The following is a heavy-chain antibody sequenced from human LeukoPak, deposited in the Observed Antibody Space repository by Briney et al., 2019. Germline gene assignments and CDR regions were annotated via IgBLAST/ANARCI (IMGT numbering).Heavy chain of an antibody. Sequence: GGSLRLSCAASGFTFSSYGMSWVRQAPGKGLEWVSAISGSGGSTYHADSVKGRFTISRDNSKNTLYLQMNSLRAEDTAVYYCAKDLKRWLQLLDYWGQGTLVTVSS. D-gene: IGHD5-24*01. J-gene: IGHJ4*02. CDR2: ISGSGGST. V-gene: IGHV3-23*01. CDR3: AKDLKRWLQLLDY. CDR1: GFTFSSYG.